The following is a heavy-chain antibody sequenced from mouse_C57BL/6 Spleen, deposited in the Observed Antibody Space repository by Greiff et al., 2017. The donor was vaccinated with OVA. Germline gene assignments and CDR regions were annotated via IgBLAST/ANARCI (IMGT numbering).Heavy chain of an antibody. CDR2: ISYDGSN. V-gene: IGHV3-6*01. CDR1: GYSITSGYY. J-gene: IGHJ1*03. CDR3: ARSPADWYFDV. Sequence: VQLQQSGPGLVKPSQSLSLTCSVTGYSITSGYYWNWIRQFPGNKLEWMGYISYDGSNNYNPSLKNRISITPDTSKNQFFLKLNSVTTEDTATDSCARSPADWYFDVWGTGTPVTVSS.